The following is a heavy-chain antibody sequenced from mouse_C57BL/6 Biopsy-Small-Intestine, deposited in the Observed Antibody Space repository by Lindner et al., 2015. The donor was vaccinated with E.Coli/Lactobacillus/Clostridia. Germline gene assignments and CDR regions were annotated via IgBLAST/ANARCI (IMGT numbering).Heavy chain of an antibody. CDR2: FDPEDGET. CDR1: GYTLTELS. V-gene: IGHV14-1*01. Sequence: SVKVSCKVSGYTLTELSIHWVRQAPGKGLEWMGGFDPEDGETVYARKFQGRVTMTEDTSADTAYMELSSLRSEDTAVYYCATFRSSISFWSDYFDYWGRGTLVTVSS. J-gene: IGHJ2*01. CDR3: ATFRSSISFWSDYFDY. D-gene: IGHD3-1*01.